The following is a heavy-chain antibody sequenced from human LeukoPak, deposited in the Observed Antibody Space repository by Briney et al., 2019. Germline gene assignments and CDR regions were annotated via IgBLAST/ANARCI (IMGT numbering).Heavy chain of an antibody. CDR2: ISDTGGRT. D-gene: IGHD3-22*01. CDR1: GITLSNYG. J-gene: IGHJ4*02. V-gene: IGHV3-23*01. Sequence: GGSLRLSCAVSGITLSNYGMTWVRQAPGKGLEWVAGISDTGGRTNYADSVKGRFTISRDNPKNTLYLQMNSLRAEDTAVYFCAKRGVVIRVILVGFHKEAYYFDSWGQGALVTVSS. CDR3: AKRGVVIRVILVGFHKEAYYFDS.